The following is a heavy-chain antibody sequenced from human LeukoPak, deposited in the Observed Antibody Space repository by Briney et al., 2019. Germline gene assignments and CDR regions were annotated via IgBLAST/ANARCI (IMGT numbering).Heavy chain of an antibody. CDR1: GGSFSGYY. CDR2: INHSGST. D-gene: IGHD3-10*01. Sequence: SETLSLTCAVYGGSFSGYYWSWIRQPPGKGLEWIGKINHSGSTNYNPSLKSRVTISVDTSKNQFSLRLSSVTAADTAVYYCARLNMVRGPYGMDVWGQGTTVTVSS. V-gene: IGHV4-34*01. J-gene: IGHJ6*02. CDR3: ARLNMVRGPYGMDV.